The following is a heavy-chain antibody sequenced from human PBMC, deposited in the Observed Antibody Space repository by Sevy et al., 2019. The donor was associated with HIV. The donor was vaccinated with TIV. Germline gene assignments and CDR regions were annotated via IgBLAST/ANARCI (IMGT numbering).Heavy chain of an antibody. CDR3: ALERLFSNVAEYFQN. CDR1: GFTFSSFS. J-gene: IGHJ1*01. D-gene: IGHD1-1*01. Sequence: GGSLRLSCAASGFTFSSFSMHWVRQAPGKGLEWVATISYDGSNKYYEDSVKGRFTSTRDNSKNSLYLQMNSLRAEDTAVYCCALERLFSNVAEYFQNWGQGTLVTVSS. V-gene: IGHV3-30-3*01. CDR2: ISYDGSNK.